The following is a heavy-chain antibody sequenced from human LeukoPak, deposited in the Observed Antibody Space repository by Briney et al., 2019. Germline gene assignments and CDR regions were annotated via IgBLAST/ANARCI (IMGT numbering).Heavy chain of an antibody. V-gene: IGHV1-18*03. Sequence: ASVKVSCKASGYTFTSYGISWVRQAPGQGLEWMGWISAYNGNTNYAQKLQGRVTMTTDTSTSTAYMELRSLRSDDMAVYYCARSRSSWYSDYYYGMDVWGQGTTVTVSS. CDR2: ISAYNGNT. J-gene: IGHJ6*02. CDR1: GYTFTSYG. CDR3: ARSRSSWYSDYYYGMDV. D-gene: IGHD6-13*01.